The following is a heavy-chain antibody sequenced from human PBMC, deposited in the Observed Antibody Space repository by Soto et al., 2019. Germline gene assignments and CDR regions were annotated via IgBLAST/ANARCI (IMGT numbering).Heavy chain of an antibody. D-gene: IGHD3-22*01. CDR3: ARRVPDSSGSYFDY. CDR1: AGRFSSYS. Sequence: GXSVKVSCKASAGRFSSYSISRVRQAPGQGLEWMGGIIPIFGTANYAQKFQGRVTITADESTSTAYMELSSLRSEDTVVYYCARRVPDSSGSYFDYWGQGTLVTVSS. V-gene: IGHV1-69*13. J-gene: IGHJ4*02. CDR2: IIPIFGTA.